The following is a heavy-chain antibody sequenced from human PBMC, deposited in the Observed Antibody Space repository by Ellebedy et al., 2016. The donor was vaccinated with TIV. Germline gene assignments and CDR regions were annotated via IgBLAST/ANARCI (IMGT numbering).Heavy chain of an antibody. CDR3: ARDYGSGSYYTPPFDN. CDR1: GYTFTSYG. CDR2: ISAYNGNT. J-gene: IGHJ4*02. Sequence: ASVQVSCXASGYTFTSYGISWVRQAPGHGLEWMGWISAYNGNTNYAQKLQGRVTMTTDTSTSTAYMELRSLRSDDTAVYYCARDYGSGSYYTPPFDNWGQGTLVTVSS. V-gene: IGHV1-18*01. D-gene: IGHD3-10*01.